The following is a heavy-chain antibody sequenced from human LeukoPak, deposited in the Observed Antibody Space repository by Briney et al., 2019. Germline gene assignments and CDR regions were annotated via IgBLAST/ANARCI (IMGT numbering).Heavy chain of an antibody. V-gene: IGHV4-34*01. CDR2: INHSGST. CDR3: ARGIQLWSYYHYYYMDV. D-gene: IGHD5-18*01. J-gene: IGHJ6*03. Sequence: PSETLSLTCAVYGGSFSGYYWSWIRQPPGKGLEWIGEINHSGSTNYNPSLKSRVTISVDTSKNQFSLKLSSVTAAATAVYYCARGIQLWSYYHYYYMDVWGKGTTVTVSS. CDR1: GGSFSGYY.